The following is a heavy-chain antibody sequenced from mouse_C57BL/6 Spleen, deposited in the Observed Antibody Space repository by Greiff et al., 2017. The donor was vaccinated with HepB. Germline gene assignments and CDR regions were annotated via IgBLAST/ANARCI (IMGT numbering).Heavy chain of an antibody. V-gene: IGHV1-62-2*01. CDR3: ARHEGPAGSGYPSFAY. CDR1: GYTFTEYT. J-gene: IGHJ3*01. Sequence: VQLQQSGAELVKPGASVKLSCKASGYTFTEYTIHWVKQRSGQGLEWIGWFYPGSGSIKYNEKFKDKATLTADTSSSTVYMVLSRLTSEDSAVYFCARHEGPAGSGYPSFAYWGQGTLVTVSA. CDR2: FYPGSGSI. D-gene: IGHD3-2*02.